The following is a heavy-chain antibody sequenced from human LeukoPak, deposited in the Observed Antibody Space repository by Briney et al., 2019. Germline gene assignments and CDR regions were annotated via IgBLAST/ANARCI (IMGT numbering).Heavy chain of an antibody. D-gene: IGHD2-2*01. CDR2: IIPIFGTA. CDR1: GGTFSSYA. J-gene: IGHJ4*01. CDR3: ESRAEDIVVDRAY. V-gene: IGHV1-69*13. Sequence: SVKVSCKASGGTFSSYAISWVRQAPGQGLEWMGGIIPIFGTANYAQKFQGRVTITADESTSTAYMELSSLRSEDTAVYYCESRAEDIVVDRAYSGQRTLVTVSS.